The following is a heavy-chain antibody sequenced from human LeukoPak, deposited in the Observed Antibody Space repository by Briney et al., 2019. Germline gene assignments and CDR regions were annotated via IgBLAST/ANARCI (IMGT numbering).Heavy chain of an antibody. V-gene: IGHV3-23*01. CDR1: GFTFSSYA. D-gene: IGHD3-9*01. Sequence: GGSLRLSCAASGFTFSSYAMSWVRQAPGKGLEWVSAISGSGGSTYYADSVKGRFTISRDSAKKKLYLQMNSLRAEDKAVYYCSNDFVYYDTLTANYNRPLDYWGQGTLVTVSS. CDR2: ISGSGGST. J-gene: IGHJ4*02. CDR3: SNDFVYYDTLTANYNRPLDY.